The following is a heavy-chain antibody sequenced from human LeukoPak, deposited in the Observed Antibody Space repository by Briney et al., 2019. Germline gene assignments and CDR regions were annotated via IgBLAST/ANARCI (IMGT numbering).Heavy chain of an antibody. V-gene: IGHV4-59*12. CDR1: GGSISSYY. D-gene: IGHD3-10*01. Sequence: SETLPLTCTVSGGSISSYYWSWIRQPPGKGLEWIGYIYYSGSTNYNPSLKSRVTISVDRSKNQFSLKLSSVTAADTAVYYCAREKDYYGETAGYFDLWGRGTLVTVSS. CDR2: IYYSGST. CDR3: AREKDYYGETAGYFDL. J-gene: IGHJ2*01.